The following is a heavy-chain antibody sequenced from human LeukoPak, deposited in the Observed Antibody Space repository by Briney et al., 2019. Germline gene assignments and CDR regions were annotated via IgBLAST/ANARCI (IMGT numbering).Heavy chain of an antibody. J-gene: IGHJ3*02. V-gene: IGHV5-51*01. CDR2: IYPDDSDT. CDR3: ARLGPEQWLVPGSLDI. Sequence: GESLKISCHGSGYRFTTYWIGWVRQMPGKGLEWMGIIYPDDSDTRYSPSFQGQVTISADKSITTAYLQWNSLKASDTAIYYCARLGPEQWLVPGSLDIWGQGTMVTVSS. D-gene: IGHD6-19*01. CDR1: GYRFTTYW.